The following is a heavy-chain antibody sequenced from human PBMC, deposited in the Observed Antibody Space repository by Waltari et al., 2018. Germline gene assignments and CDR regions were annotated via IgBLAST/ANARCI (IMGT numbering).Heavy chain of an antibody. D-gene: IGHD6-13*01. V-gene: IGHV3-23*01. CDR1: DFTFSSYA. J-gene: IGHJ4*02. CDR2: ISYNGGST. Sequence: EVQLLESGGGLVQPGGSLRLSCAASDFTFSSYAMSWVRQAPGKGLEWVSVISYNGGSTYYADSVKGRFTISRDNSKNTLYLQMNSLRAEDTAVYYCATTFTSSWYYYWGQGTLVTVSS. CDR3: ATTFTSSWYYY.